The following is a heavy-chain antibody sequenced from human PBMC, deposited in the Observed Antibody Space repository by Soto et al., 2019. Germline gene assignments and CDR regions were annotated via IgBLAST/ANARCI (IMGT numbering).Heavy chain of an antibody. V-gene: IGHV3-30*18. D-gene: IGHD4-17*01. CDR2: ISYDGSNK. CDR1: GFTFSSYG. Sequence: GGSLRLSCAASGFTFSSYGMHWVRQAPGKGLEWVAVISYDGSNKYYADSVKGRFTISRDNSKNTLYLQMNSLRAEETAVYYCAKDGGHGDYLDYYYGMDVWGQGTTVTVSS. CDR3: AKDGGHGDYLDYYYGMDV. J-gene: IGHJ6*02.